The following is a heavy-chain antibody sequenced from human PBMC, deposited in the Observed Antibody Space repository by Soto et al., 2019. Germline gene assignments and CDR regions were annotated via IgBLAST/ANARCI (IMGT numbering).Heavy chain of an antibody. Sequence: PGGSLRLSCAASGFTFSSYSMNWVRQAPGKGLEWVSSISSSSSYIYYADSVKGRFTISRDNAKNSLYLQMNSLRAEDTAVYYCARDRGYCSSTSCPGITGTAGFFDYWGQGTLVTVSS. V-gene: IGHV3-21*01. D-gene: IGHD2-2*01. CDR3: ARDRGYCSSTSCPGITGTAGFFDY. CDR1: GFTFSSYS. CDR2: ISSSSSYI. J-gene: IGHJ4*02.